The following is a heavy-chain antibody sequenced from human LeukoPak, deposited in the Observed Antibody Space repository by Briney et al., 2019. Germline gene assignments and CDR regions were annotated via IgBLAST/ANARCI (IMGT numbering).Heavy chain of an antibody. Sequence: GGSLRLSCAASGSTFSSYWMHWVRQAPGKGLVWVSRINSDGSSTSYADSVKGRFTISRDNAKNTLYLQMNSLRAEDTAVYYCAKDSTPYSYGWVNWFDPWGQGTLVTVSS. V-gene: IGHV3-74*01. J-gene: IGHJ5*02. D-gene: IGHD5-18*01. CDR2: INSDGSST. CDR3: AKDSTPYSYGWVNWFDP. CDR1: GSTFSSYW.